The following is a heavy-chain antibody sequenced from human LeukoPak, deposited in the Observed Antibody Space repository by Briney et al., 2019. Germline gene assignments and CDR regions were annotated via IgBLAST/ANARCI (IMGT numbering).Heavy chain of an antibody. V-gene: IGHV1-8*03. CDR2: MNPNTGNA. D-gene: IGHD7-27*01. J-gene: IGHJ6*03. Sequence: ASVKVSCKASGYTFTNFDINWVRQATGQGLEWMGWMNPNTGNAGYAQKFQDRVTITWDASIRTAYMDLSSLRSEDTAVYYCARGWGEYYYYYMDVWGKGTTVTVSS. CDR3: ARGWGEYYYYYMDV. CDR1: GYTFTNFD.